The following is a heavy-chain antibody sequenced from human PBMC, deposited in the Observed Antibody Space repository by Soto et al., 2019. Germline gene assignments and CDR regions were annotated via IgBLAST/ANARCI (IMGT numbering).Heavy chain of an antibody. CDR1: GFTLDDYG. CDR2: INWNGGST. CDR3: CARVSDYYGMDV. J-gene: IGHJ6*02. Sequence: SGGSLRLSCAASGFTLDDYGMSWVRQAPGKGLEWVSGINWNGGSTGYADSVKGRFTISRDNAKNSLYLQMNSLRAEDTALYYYCARVSDYYGMDVWGQGTTVTVSS. D-gene: IGHD2-8*01. V-gene: IGHV3-20*04.